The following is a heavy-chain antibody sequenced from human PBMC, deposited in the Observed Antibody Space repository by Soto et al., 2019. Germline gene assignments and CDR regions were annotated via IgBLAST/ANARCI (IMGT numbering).Heavy chain of an antibody. V-gene: IGHV1-69*06. CDR2: IIPIFGTA. D-gene: IGHD1-7*01. CDR3: ARGLPDNWNYLSWFDP. Sequence: SVKVSCKASGGTFSSYAISWVRQAPGQGLEWMGGIIPIFGTANYAQKFQGRVTITADKSTSTAYMELSSLRSEDTAVYYCARGLPDNWNYLSWFDPWGQGTLVTVSS. J-gene: IGHJ5*02. CDR1: GGTFSSYA.